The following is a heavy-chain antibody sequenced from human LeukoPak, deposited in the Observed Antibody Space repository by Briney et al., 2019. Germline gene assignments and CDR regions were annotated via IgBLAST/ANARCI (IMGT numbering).Heavy chain of an antibody. D-gene: IGHD3-10*01. Sequence: GGTLRLSCSASGFTFTTYGMNWVRQAPGKGLEWVSAISGSGGSTYYADSVKGRFTISRDNSKNTLYLQMNSLRAEDTAVYYCAKVGGYGSGSYTHYFDYWGQGTLVTVSS. CDR3: AKVGGYGSGSYTHYFDY. V-gene: IGHV3-23*01. CDR1: GFTFTTYG. J-gene: IGHJ4*02. CDR2: ISGSGGST.